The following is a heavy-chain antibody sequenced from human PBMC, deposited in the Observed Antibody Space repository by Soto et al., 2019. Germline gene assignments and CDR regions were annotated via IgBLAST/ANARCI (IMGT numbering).Heavy chain of an antibody. J-gene: IGHJ6*02. D-gene: IGHD6-25*01. CDR1: GFTFSSYG. CDR2: ISYDGSNK. CDR3: AKPGQRGDYYYYGMDV. Sequence: GGSLRLSCAASGFTFSSYGMHWVRQAPGKGLEWVAVISYDGSNKYYADSVKGRFTISRDNSKNTLYLQMNSLRAEDTAVYYCAKPGQRGDYYYYGMDVWGQGTTVTVSS. V-gene: IGHV3-30*18.